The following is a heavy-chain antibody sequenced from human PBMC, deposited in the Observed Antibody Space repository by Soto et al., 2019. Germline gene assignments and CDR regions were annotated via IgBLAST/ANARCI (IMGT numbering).Heavy chain of an antibody. CDR2: ISYDGSNK. J-gene: IGHJ4*02. CDR1: GFTFSSYA. V-gene: IGHV3-30*04. CDR3: AIEGLTSFDY. Sequence: GGSLRLSCAASGFTFSSYAMHWVRQAPGKGLEWVAVISYDGSNKYYADSVKGRFTISRDNSKNTLYLQMNSLRAEDTAVYYCAIEGLTSFDYWGQGTMVTVSS.